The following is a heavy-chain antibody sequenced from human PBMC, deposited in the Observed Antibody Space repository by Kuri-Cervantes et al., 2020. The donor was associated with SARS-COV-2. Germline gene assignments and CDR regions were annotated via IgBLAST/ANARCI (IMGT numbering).Heavy chain of an antibody. Sequence: SETLSLTCAVYGGSFSGYYWSWIRQPPGKGLEWIGEINHSVSTNYNPSLKSRVTISVDTSKNQFSLKLSSVTAADTAVYYCPRDRGRGSPRKYFDYWGQGTLVTVSS. CDR3: PRDRGRGSPRKYFDY. CDR1: GGSFSGYY. J-gene: IGHJ4*02. D-gene: IGHD1-14*01. V-gene: IGHV4-34*01. CDR2: INHSVST.